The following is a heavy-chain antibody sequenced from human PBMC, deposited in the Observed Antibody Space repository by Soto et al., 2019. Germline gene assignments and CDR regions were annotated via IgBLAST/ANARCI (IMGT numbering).Heavy chain of an antibody. CDR3: ANQEEIRYFDIVDLVDY. CDR1: GFTFSSYG. V-gene: IGHV3-30*18. CDR2: ISYDGSNK. J-gene: IGHJ4*02. D-gene: IGHD3-9*01. Sequence: QVQLVESGGGVVQPGRSLRLSCAASGFTFSSYGMHWVRQAPGKGLEWVAVISYDGSNKYYADSVKGRFTISRDNSKNTLYLQMNSLRAEDTAVYYCANQEEIRYFDIVDLVDYWGQGTLVTVSS.